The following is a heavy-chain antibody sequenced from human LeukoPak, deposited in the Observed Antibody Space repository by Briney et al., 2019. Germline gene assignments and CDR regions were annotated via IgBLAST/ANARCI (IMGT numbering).Heavy chain of an antibody. V-gene: IGHV3-20*04. Sequence: PGGSLRLSCAASGFKFDDYGMSWVRQAPGKGLEWVSGINWNGGSTGYTDSVKGRFTISRDNSKNTLYLQMNNLRAEDTAVYYCARYLVRGVIIAYFDYWGQGTLVTVSS. D-gene: IGHD3-10*01. CDR2: INWNGGST. CDR3: ARYLVRGVIIAYFDY. J-gene: IGHJ4*02. CDR1: GFKFDDYG.